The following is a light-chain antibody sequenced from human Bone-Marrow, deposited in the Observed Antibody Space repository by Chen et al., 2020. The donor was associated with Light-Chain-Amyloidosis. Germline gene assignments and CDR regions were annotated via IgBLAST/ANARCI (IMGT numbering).Light chain of an antibody. V-gene: IGLV3-21*02. CDR1: NIGSTS. J-gene: IGLJ3*02. CDR3: QVWDRSSDRPV. Sequence: YVLPQPSSVSVAPGQTATLACGGNNIGSTSVHWYPPPPGQAPLLVVDDDSDRPSGIPERLSGSNSGNTATLTVSRVEAGDAADYYCQVWDRSSDRPVFGGGTKLTVL. CDR2: DDS.